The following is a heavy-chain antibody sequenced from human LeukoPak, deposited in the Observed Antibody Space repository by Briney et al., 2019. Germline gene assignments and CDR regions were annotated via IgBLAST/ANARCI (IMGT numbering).Heavy chain of an antibody. D-gene: IGHD3-22*01. Sequence: GGSLRLSCAASGFTFSSNTMSWVRQAPGKGLEWVSAITGSGGSTYHADSVKGRFTISRDNSKNTLYLQMDSLRAEDAAVYYCAKANYHDSSGYYENLDYRGRGTLVTVSS. V-gene: IGHV3-23*01. CDR3: AKANYHDSSGYYENLDY. CDR1: GFTFSSNT. CDR2: ITGSGGST. J-gene: IGHJ4*02.